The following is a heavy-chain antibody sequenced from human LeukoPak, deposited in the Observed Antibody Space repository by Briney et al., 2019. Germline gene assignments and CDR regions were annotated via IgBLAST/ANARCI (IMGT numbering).Heavy chain of an antibody. Sequence: ASVKVSCKVSGYTLTELSMHWVRQDPGKGLEWMGGFDPEDGGTIYAQKFQGRVTMTEDTSTDTAYMEPSSLRSEDTAVYYCGAPLCQLLPDYWGQGTLVTVSS. CDR1: GYTLTELS. CDR3: GAPLCQLLPDY. D-gene: IGHD2-2*01. V-gene: IGHV1-24*01. J-gene: IGHJ4*02. CDR2: FDPEDGGT.